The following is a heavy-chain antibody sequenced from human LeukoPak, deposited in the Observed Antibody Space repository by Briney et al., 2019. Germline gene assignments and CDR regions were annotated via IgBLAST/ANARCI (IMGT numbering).Heavy chain of an antibody. Sequence: GESLKISCKGSGYSFTSYWIGWVRQMPGKGLEWMGIIYPGDSDTRYSPSFQGQVTISADKSISTAYLQWSSLKASDTAMYYCARPYYYDSSGYYNYAFDIWGQGTMVTVSS. J-gene: IGHJ3*02. CDR3: ARPYYYDSSGYYNYAFDI. CDR2: IYPGDSDT. CDR1: GYSFTSYW. V-gene: IGHV5-51*01. D-gene: IGHD3-22*01.